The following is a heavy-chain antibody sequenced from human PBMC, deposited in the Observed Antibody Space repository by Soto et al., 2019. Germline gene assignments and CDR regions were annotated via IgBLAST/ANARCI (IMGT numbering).Heavy chain of an antibody. D-gene: IGHD5-12*01. CDR2: IYPSGST. J-gene: IGHJ4*02. Sequence: PSETLSLTCTVSGGSISGHSWIWIRQPAGKGLEWIGHIYPSGSTSYNPSLKGRVTMSLDTPNNQFFLNLTSVTTADTAVFYCVRGKSYTVYDFWGPGTLVPVSP. CDR1: GGSISGHS. CDR3: VRGKSYTVYDF. V-gene: IGHV4-4*07.